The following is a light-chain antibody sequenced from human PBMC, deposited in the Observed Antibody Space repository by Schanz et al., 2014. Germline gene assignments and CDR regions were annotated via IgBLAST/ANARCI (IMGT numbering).Light chain of an antibody. CDR1: QSVSSN. CDR2: GAS. Sequence: EIVMTQSPVTLSVSPGEGATLSCRASQSVSSNLAWYQQKPGQAPRLLIYGASTRATGIPARFSGSGSGTEFTLTISSLQSEDFAVYYCQQNNNWPYTFGQGTKLEIK. V-gene: IGKV3-15*01. CDR3: QQNNNWPYT. J-gene: IGKJ2*01.